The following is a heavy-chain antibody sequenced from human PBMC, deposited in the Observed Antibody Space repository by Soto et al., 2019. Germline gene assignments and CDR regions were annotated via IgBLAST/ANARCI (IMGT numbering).Heavy chain of an antibody. D-gene: IGHD3-10*01. CDR1: VFTFSNAW. CDR2: IKSKTDGGTT. Sequence: GGPLRLSCAASVFTFSNAWMSWVRQAPGKGLEWVGRIKSKTDGGTTDYAAPVKGRFTISRDDSKNTLYLQMNSLKTEDTAVYYCTTVPYYYGSGSYTFFDYWGQGTLVTVSS. CDR3: TTVPYYYGSGSYTFFDY. V-gene: IGHV3-15*01. J-gene: IGHJ4*02.